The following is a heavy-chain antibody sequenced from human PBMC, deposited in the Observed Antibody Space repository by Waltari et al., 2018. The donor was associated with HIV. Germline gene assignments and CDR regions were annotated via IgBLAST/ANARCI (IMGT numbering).Heavy chain of an antibody. Sequence: IRQPPGKGLEWIGSIYYSGSTYYNPSLKSRVTISVDTSKNQFSLKLSSVTAADTAVYYCARYCSSTSCYTPPRGNYYYYGMDVWGQGTTVTVSS. D-gene: IGHD2-2*02. V-gene: IGHV4-39*01. CDR3: ARYCSSTSCYTPPRGNYYYYGMDV. CDR2: IYYSGST. J-gene: IGHJ6*02.